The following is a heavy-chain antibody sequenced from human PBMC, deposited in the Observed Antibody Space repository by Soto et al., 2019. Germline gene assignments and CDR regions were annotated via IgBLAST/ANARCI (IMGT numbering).Heavy chain of an antibody. CDR3: ARGTNWNRVPLVFDY. CDR1: GGSISSGDYY. Sequence: SETLSLTCTVSGGSISSGDYYWSWIRQPPGKGLEWIGYIYYSGSTYYNPSLKSRVTISVDTSKNQFSLKLSSVTAADTAVYYCARGTNWNRVPLVFDYWGQGTLVTVSS. J-gene: IGHJ4*02. CDR2: IYYSGST. V-gene: IGHV4-30-4*01. D-gene: IGHD1-1*01.